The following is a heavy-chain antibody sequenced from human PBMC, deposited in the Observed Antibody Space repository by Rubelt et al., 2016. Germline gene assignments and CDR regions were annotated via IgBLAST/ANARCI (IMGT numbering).Heavy chain of an antibody. Sequence: QLQLQESGPGLVKPSETLSLTCTVSGGSISSSGYYWGWIRQPPGKGLEWIGSISYSGSTYYNPSLKSGVTISVGTSKSQFSLKLSSVTAADTAVYYCAMTRRYCSSTSCHLFDYWGQGTLVTVSS. CDR1: GGSISSSGYY. V-gene: IGHV4-39*07. CDR3: AMTRRYCSSTSCHLFDY. D-gene: IGHD2-2*01. CDR2: ISYSGST. J-gene: IGHJ4*02.